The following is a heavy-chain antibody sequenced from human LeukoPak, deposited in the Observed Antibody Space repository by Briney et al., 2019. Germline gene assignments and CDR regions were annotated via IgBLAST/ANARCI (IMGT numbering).Heavy chain of an antibody. D-gene: IGHD2-21*02. Sequence: SVKVSCKASGGTFSSYAISWVRQAPGQGLEWMGGIIPIFGTANYAQKFQGRVTITADESMSTAYMELSSLRSGDTAVYYCAESRTVVTAILSFVWFDPWGQGTLVTVSS. CDR3: AESRTVVTAILSFVWFDP. CDR1: GGTFSSYA. V-gene: IGHV1-69*13. CDR2: IIPIFGTA. J-gene: IGHJ5*02.